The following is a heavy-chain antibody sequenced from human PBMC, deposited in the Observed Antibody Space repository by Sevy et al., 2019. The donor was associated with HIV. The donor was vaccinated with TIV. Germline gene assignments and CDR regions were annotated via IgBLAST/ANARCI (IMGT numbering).Heavy chain of an antibody. V-gene: IGHV3-7*01. CDR3: ARVGWVNDCYFDL. D-gene: IGHD3-16*01. Sequence: GGSRRLSCAASGFTFKSYLMSWVRQAPGKGLEWVANIKQDGSEKYYVDSVKGRFTISRDNAENSLYLQINSLRVEDTAVYYCARVGWVNDCYFDLWGRGTLVTVSS. CDR1: GFTFKSYL. J-gene: IGHJ2*01. CDR2: IKQDGSEK.